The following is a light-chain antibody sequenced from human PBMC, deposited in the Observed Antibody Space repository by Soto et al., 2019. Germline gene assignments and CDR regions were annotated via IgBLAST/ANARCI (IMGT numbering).Light chain of an antibody. CDR1: QSVSNNY. CDR3: QQYGGVPYT. J-gene: IGKJ2*01. CDR2: GAS. V-gene: IGKV3-20*01. Sequence: EIVLTQSPGTLSLSPGERATLSCRASQSVSNNYLAWYQQKPGQAPRLLIYGASTRASGIPARFSGSGSGTDFTLTISRLEPEDFAIYYCQQYGGVPYTFGQGTKVDIK.